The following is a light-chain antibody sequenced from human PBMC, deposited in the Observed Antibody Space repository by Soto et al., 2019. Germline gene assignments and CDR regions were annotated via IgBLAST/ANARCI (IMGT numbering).Light chain of an antibody. J-gene: IGKJ2*01. CDR2: GAS. CDR1: QSVSSGS. Sequence: EIVLTQSPGTLSLSPGERAPLYCRASQSVSSGSLAWYQQKPGQAPRLLLYGASNRATGIPDRFSGSGSGTDFTLTISRLEPEDFAVYSCQHYGSSPYTFGQGTKLEI. V-gene: IGKV3-20*01. CDR3: QHYGSSPYT.